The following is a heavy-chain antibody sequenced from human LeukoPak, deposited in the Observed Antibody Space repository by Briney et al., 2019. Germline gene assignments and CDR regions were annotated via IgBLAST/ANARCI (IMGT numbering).Heavy chain of an antibody. V-gene: IGHV3-30-3*01. J-gene: IGHJ4*02. CDR2: ISDDESNR. CDR1: GFTFRSSA. D-gene: IGHD2-8*01. CDR3: ARDLGFVLMVYALNY. Sequence: PGRSLRLSCAASGFTFRSSAMSWVRQAPGKGLEWVAVISDDESNRYYAESVKGRFTVSRDNTKNTLYLQMNSLRAEDTAVYYCARDLGFVLMVYALNYWGQGTLVTVSS.